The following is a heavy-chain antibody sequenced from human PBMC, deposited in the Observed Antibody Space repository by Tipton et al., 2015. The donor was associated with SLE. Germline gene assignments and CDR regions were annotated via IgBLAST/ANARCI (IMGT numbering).Heavy chain of an antibody. CDR3: ARDKASSSWGGVYYYGMDV. D-gene: IGHD6-6*01. CDR2: SIPIFGAP. J-gene: IGHJ6*02. V-gene: IGHV1-69*18. Sequence: QLVQSGAEVKKPGSSVKVSCKASGGTFSSYAISWVRQAPGQGLEWMGRSIPIFGAPKYAQKLQGRVTITADESTSTAYMELSSLRSEDTAVYYCARDKASSSWGGVYYYGMDVWGQGTTVTVSS. CDR1: GGTFSSYA.